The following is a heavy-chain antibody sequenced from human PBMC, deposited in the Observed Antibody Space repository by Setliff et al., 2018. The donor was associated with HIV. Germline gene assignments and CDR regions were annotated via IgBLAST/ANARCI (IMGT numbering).Heavy chain of an antibody. V-gene: IGHV4-59*08. Sequence: LSLTCTVSGDSISTDYWTWIRQPPGKGLEWIGYIYNSASTSYNPSLKSRVTISVDTSKNQFSLKLSSVTAADTAVYYCARHSPSDYWGQGTQVTVSS. J-gene: IGHJ4*02. CDR1: GDSISTDY. CDR3: ARHSPSDY. CDR2: IYNSAST.